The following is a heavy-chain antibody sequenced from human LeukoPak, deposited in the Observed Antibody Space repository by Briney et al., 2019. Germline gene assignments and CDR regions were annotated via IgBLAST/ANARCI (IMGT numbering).Heavy chain of an antibody. CDR2: IYYSGST. D-gene: IGHD6-13*01. CDR1: AGSISSSSYY. Sequence: SETLSLTCTVSAGSISSSSYYWGWIRQPPGKGLEWIGSIYYSGSTYYNPSLKSRVTISVDTSKNQFSLKLSSVTAADTAVYYYARHGRAAAGLDYWGQGTLVTVSS. J-gene: IGHJ4*02. V-gene: IGHV4-39*01. CDR3: ARHGRAAAGLDY.